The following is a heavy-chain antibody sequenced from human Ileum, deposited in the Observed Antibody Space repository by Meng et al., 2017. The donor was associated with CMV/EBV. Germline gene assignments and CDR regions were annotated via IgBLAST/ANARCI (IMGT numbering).Heavy chain of an antibody. D-gene: IGHD3-22*01. Sequence: QGPLQESGPGLLKPSQTLSLTCTVSGGSISSGDYYWSWIREPPGKGLEWIGYINYRGTTYYNPSLKSRLTISVDTSNNQFSLILSSVTAADTALYYCARAISGHYYVPWGQGTLVTVSS. J-gene: IGHJ1*01. CDR1: GGSISSGDYY. CDR3: ARAISGHYYVP. CDR2: INYRGTT. V-gene: IGHV4-30-4*08.